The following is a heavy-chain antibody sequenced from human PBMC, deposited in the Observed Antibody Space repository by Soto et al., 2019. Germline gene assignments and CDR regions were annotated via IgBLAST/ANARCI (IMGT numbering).Heavy chain of an antibody. CDR3: AKSGSFPLLGYCSGGSCYLDF. CDR2: ISGSGGST. D-gene: IGHD2-15*01. J-gene: IGHJ4*02. Sequence: GGSLRLSCAASGFTFSSYSMSWVRQAPGKGLEWVSTISGSGGSTYYADSVKGRFTISRDNSKNTLYLQLNSLRAEDTAVYYCAKSGSFPLLGYCSGGSCYLDFWGQGTLVTVSS. CDR1: GFTFSSYS. V-gene: IGHV3-23*01.